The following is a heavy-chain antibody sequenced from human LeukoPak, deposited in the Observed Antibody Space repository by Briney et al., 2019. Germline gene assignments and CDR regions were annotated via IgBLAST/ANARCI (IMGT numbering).Heavy chain of an antibody. Sequence: GASVKVSCKASGYTFTGYYIHWVRQAPGQGLEWMGWINPNSGGTNYAQKFQGRVTMTRDTSISTAYMELSSLRSEDTAVYYCAREAVTIFALVRTQRTKRPHRFDPWGQGTLVTVSS. CDR1: GYTFTGYY. D-gene: IGHD3/OR15-3a*01. CDR3: AREAVTIFALVRTQRTKRPHRFDP. J-gene: IGHJ5*02. V-gene: IGHV1-2*02. CDR2: INPNSGGT.